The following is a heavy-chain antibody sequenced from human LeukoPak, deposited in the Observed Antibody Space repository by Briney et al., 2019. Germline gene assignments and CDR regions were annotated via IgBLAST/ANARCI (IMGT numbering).Heavy chain of an antibody. V-gene: IGHV1-69*04. D-gene: IGHD3-9*01. Sequence: GSSVKVSCKASGGTFSSHAISWVRQAPGQGLEWMGRIIPILGIANYAQKFQGRVTITADESTSTAYMELSSLRSEDTAVYYCARNYYDILIGYYKYGYYGMDVWGQGTTVTVSS. CDR3: ARNYYDILIGYYKYGYYGMDV. CDR1: GGTFSSHA. J-gene: IGHJ6*02. CDR2: IIPILGIA.